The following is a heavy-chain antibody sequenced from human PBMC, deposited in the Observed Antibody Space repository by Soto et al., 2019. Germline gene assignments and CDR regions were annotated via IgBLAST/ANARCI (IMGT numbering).Heavy chain of an antibody. CDR1: GGSISSSSYY. V-gene: IGHV4-39*01. CDR3: ARQLHCSGGSCYFGY. CDR2: LYYSGST. Sequence: QLQLQESGPGLVKPSETLSLTCTVSGGSISSSSYYWGWIRQPPGKGLEWIGSLYYSGSTYYNPSLKSRVTISVDTSKNQFSLKLSSVTAADTAVYYCARQLHCSGGSCYFGYWGQGTLVTVSS. D-gene: IGHD2-15*01. J-gene: IGHJ4*02.